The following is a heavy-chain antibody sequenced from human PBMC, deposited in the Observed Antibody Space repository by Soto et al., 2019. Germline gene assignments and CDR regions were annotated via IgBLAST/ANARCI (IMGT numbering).Heavy chain of an antibody. CDR2: IYPGDSDT. D-gene: IGHD6-13*01. Sequence: PGESLKISCKGSGYSFTSYWIGWVRQMPGKGLEWMGIIYPGDSDTRYSPSFQGQVTISADKSISTAYLQWSSLKASDTAMYYCARRSSSWYTTLSWHNWFDTWGQGTLVTVSS. CDR1: GYSFTSYW. J-gene: IGHJ5*02. CDR3: ARRSSSWYTTLSWHNWFDT. V-gene: IGHV5-51*01.